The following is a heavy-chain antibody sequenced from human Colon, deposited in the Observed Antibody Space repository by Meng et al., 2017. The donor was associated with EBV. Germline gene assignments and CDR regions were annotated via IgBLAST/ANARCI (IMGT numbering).Heavy chain of an antibody. CDR1: GGSFRDYY. Sequence: QVQLQQWGAGLLKPSDTLSRSGAVYGGSFRDYYWTWIRHPPGKGLEWIGEIDHRGNTKYNPSLKSRVTISLDTSKKQFSLKVSSVTAADSAVYYCARRGPSGNFSPWSQGTLVTVSS. D-gene: IGHD3-10*01. CDR3: ARRGPSGNFSP. V-gene: IGHV4-34*01. J-gene: IGHJ5*02. CDR2: IDHRGNT.